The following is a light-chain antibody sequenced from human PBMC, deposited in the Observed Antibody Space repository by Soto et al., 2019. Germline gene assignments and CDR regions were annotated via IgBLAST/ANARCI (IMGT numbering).Light chain of an antibody. CDR1: QSVLYSSNNKNY. J-gene: IGKJ1*01. CDR2: WAS. Sequence: DIVMTQSPDSLAVSLGERATINCKSSQSVLYSSNNKNYLAWYQQKPGQSPNLLIYWASTRESGVPDRFSGSGSGTDFPITISSLQAEDVAVYYCQQYYSTPRTFGQGTKVEIK. V-gene: IGKV4-1*01. CDR3: QQYYSTPRT.